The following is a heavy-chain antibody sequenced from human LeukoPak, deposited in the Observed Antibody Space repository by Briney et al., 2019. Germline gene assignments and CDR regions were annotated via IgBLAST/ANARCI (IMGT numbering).Heavy chain of an antibody. Sequence: SETLSLTCNISEGSISHDYWVWVRQPPGKGLEWIAYIDYSGYTDYNPSVKSRVTMSIDTSKGQFTLHLRSVSAADTAIYYCTACAPNRYWFAPWGQGIQVTVSS. D-gene: IGHD2-2*01. CDR2: IDYSGYT. CDR1: EGSISHDY. V-gene: IGHV4-59*08. J-gene: IGHJ5*02. CDR3: TACAPNRYWFAP.